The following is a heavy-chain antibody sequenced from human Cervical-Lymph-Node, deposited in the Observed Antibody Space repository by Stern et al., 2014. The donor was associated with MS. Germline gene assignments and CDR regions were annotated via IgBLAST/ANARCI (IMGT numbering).Heavy chain of an antibody. D-gene: IGHD3-10*01. J-gene: IGHJ4*02. Sequence: QVQLQESGPGLVKPTQTLSLTCTVSGDSIYSGTFYWSWIRQSAGTGLEWIGRINVSGSTNSNPTLKSRLTMSIDTSKNQFSLRLSSVTAADTAVYYCARDRGVGGLFDYWGQGTLGIVSS. CDR3: ARDRGVGGLFDY. V-gene: IGHV4-61*02. CDR1: GDSIYSGTFY. CDR2: INVSGST.